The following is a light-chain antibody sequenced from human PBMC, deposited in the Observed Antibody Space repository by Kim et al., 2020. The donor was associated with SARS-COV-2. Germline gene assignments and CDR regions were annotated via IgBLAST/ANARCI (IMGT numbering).Light chain of an antibody. CDR1: QSVSSSY. CDR2: CAS. J-gene: IGKJ2*01. CDR3: QQYGSSPLYT. V-gene: IGKV3-20*01. Sequence: SPVERAPPSCRASQSVSSSYLAWYQQKPGQAPRLLIYCASSRATGIPDRFSGSGSGTDFTLTISRLEPEDFAVYYCQQYGSSPLYTFGQGTKLEI.